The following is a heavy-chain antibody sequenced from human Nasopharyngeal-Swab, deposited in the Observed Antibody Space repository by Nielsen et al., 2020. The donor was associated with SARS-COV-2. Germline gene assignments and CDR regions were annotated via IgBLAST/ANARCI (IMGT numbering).Heavy chain of an antibody. Sequence: ASVKVSCKASGYSFTFFAMHWVRQAPGQRLEWMGWINTGNGVTKYSEKFQDRVTITRDTLANIAYMDLSSLRSEDTAVYYCVRAYYDSGGFSNPFDNWGQGTLVTVPS. V-gene: IGHV1-3*04. D-gene: IGHD3-22*01. CDR3: VRAYYDSGGFSNPFDN. CDR1: GYSFTFFA. CDR2: INTGNGVT. J-gene: IGHJ4*02.